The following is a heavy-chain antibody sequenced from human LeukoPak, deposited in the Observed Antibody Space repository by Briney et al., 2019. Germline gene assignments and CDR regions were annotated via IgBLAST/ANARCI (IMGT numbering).Heavy chain of an antibody. J-gene: IGHJ4*02. CDR2: ISYDGSNK. Sequence: GRSLRLSCAASGFTFSSYGMHWVRQAPGKGLEWVAVISYDGSNKYYADSVKGRFTISRDNSKNTLYLQMNSLRAEDTAVYYCAKITYCSSTSCYPPFDYWGQGTLVTVSS. CDR3: AKITYCSSTSCYPPFDY. CDR1: GFTFSSYG. V-gene: IGHV3-30*18. D-gene: IGHD2-2*01.